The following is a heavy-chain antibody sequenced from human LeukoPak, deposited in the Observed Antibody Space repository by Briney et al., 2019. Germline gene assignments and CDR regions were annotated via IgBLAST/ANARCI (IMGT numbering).Heavy chain of an antibody. Sequence: SETLSLTCTVSGGSISSSSYYWGWIRQPPGRGLEWIGSIYYSGSTYYNPSLKSRVTTSADTSKNQFSLKLSSVTAADTAVYYCARDYYDSSGYYFAGFDPWGQGTLVTVSS. CDR1: GGSISSSSYY. J-gene: IGHJ5*02. CDR2: IYYSGST. D-gene: IGHD3-22*01. CDR3: ARDYYDSSGYYFAGFDP. V-gene: IGHV4-39*07.